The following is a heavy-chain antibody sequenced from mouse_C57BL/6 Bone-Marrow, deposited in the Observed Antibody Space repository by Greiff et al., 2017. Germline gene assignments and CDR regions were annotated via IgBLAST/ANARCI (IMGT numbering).Heavy chain of an antibody. CDR3: ARHVLWNYYAMDY. D-gene: IGHD6-1*01. V-gene: IGHV2-6-1*01. J-gene: IGHJ4*01. CDR2: IWSDGST. CDR1: GFSLTSYG. Sequence: QVQLQQSGPGLVAPSQSLSITCTVSGFSLTSYGVHWVRQPPGKGLEWLVVIWSDGSTTYNSALKSRLSISKDNSKSQVFLKMNSLQTDDTAMYYCARHVLWNYYAMDYWGQGTSVTVSS.